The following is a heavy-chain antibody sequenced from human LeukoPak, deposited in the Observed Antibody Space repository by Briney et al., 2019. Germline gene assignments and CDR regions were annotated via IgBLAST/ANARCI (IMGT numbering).Heavy chain of an antibody. CDR1: GYTFTNYA. CDR3: ARDGAAASLKRLSRPNDWFDP. CDR2: ISAYDGNT. Sequence: ASVKVSCKTSGYTFTNYAIHWVRQAPGQRLEWMGWISAYDGNTNYAQKLQGRVTITTDTSTSTAYMELRSLRSDDTAVYYCARDGAAASLKRLSRPNDWFDPWGQGTLVTVSS. V-gene: IGHV1-18*01. J-gene: IGHJ5*02. D-gene: IGHD3-16*02.